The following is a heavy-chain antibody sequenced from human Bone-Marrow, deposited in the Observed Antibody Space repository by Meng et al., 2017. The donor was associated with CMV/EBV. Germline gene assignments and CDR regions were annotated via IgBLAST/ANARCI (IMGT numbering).Heavy chain of an antibody. V-gene: IGHV3-30-3*01. CDR3: ASSVGAARPPPYYYYYGMDV. J-gene: IGHJ6*02. D-gene: IGHD6-6*01. CDR1: GFTFSSYA. Sequence: GESLKISCAASGFTFSSYAMHWVRQAPGKGLEWVAVISYDGSNKYYADSVKGRFTISRDNSKNTLYLQMNSLRAEDTAVYYCASSVGAARPPPYYYYYGMDVWGQGITVTVSS. CDR2: ISYDGSNK.